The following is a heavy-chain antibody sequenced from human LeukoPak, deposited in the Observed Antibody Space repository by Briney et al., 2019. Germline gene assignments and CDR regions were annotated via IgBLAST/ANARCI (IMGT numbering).Heavy chain of an antibody. V-gene: IGHV3-33*05. D-gene: IGHD3-22*01. CDR1: GFTFSSYG. CDR3: ARDADTSGHSSHFDY. Sequence: PGGSLRLSCAASGFTFSSYGMHWVRQAPGKGLEWVAAIKYDGTKTYYGDSVKGRLSISRDNSKNMLSLQMNSLRAEDTAVYHCARDADTSGHSSHFDYWGQGTLVTVSS. CDR2: IKYDGTKT. J-gene: IGHJ4*02.